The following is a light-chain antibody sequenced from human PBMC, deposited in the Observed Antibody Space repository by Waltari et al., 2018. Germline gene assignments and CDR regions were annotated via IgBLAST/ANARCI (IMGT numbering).Light chain of an antibody. CDR3: QQRSNWPKT. V-gene: IGKV3-11*01. J-gene: IGKJ2*01. CDR2: DAS. CDR1: QSVSSY. Sequence: EIVLTQSPANLSLSPGERATHSCRASQSVSSYLAWYQQKPGQAPRLLIYDASNRATGIPARFSGSGSGTDFTLTISSLEPEDFAVYYCQQRSNWPKTFGQGTKLEIK.